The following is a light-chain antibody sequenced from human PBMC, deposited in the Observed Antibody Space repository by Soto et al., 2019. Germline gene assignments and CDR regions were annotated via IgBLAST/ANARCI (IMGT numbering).Light chain of an antibody. V-gene: IGKV3-20*01. CDR1: QSVTSSY. CDR2: GAS. J-gene: IGKJ4*01. Sequence: IVLTQSPSTLPLSPGERATLSCRASQSVTSSYLAWYQQKPGQAPRLLIYGASSRATGIPDRFSGSGSGTDFTLTISRLEPEDFAVYYCQQYGSSPPLSFGGGTKVDIK. CDR3: QQYGSSPPLS.